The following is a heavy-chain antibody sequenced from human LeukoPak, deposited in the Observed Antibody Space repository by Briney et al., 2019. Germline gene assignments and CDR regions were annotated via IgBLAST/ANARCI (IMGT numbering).Heavy chain of an antibody. Sequence: GGSLRLSCAASGFTFSSYGMHWVRQAPGKGLEWVAVISYDGSNKYYADSVKGRFTISRDNSKNTLYLQMNSLRAEDTAVYYCAKVAVEYYYGSGSFDYWGQGTLVTVSS. D-gene: IGHD3-10*01. CDR2: ISYDGSNK. CDR1: GFTFSSYG. CDR3: AKVAVEYYYGSGSFDY. V-gene: IGHV3-30*18. J-gene: IGHJ4*02.